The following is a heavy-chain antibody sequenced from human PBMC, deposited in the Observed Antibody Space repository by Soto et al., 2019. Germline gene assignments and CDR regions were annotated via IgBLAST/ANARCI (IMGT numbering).Heavy chain of an antibody. CDR3: ARHTDDVHYVWGSDYSGMDV. CDR2: SSINNGKT. J-gene: IGHJ6*02. V-gene: IGHV1-18*01. Sequence: QVQLVQSGAEVKKPGASVKVSCKAAGYTFTRYGITWVRQAPGQGLEWMGWSSINNGKTNYAQKFQGRVTMTTDTSTNTAYMELRSLRSDDTAVYYCARHTDDVHYVWGSDYSGMDVWGQGATVTVSS. D-gene: IGHD3-16*01. CDR1: GYTFTRYG.